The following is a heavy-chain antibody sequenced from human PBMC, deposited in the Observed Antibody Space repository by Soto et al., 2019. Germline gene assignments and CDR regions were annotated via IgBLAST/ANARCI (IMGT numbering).Heavy chain of an antibody. V-gene: IGHV3-30*18. Sequence: QVQLVESGGGVVQPGRSLRLSCAASGFTFSSYGMHWVRQAPGKGLEWVAVISYDGSNKYYADSVKGRFTISRDNSKNTLYLQMNSLRAEDTAVYYCAKDTYSSGWFFDYWGQGTLATVSS. D-gene: IGHD6-19*01. J-gene: IGHJ4*02. CDR1: GFTFSSYG. CDR3: AKDTYSSGWFFDY. CDR2: ISYDGSNK.